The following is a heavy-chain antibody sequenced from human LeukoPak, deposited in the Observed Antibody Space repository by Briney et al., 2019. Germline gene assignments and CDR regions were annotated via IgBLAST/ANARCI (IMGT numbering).Heavy chain of an antibody. V-gene: IGHV5-51*01. CDR3: ARRYYDLWSGYYSSYYFDY. CDR1: GYSFSTYW. Sequence: GESLKISCKGSGYSFSTYWIGWVRQMPGKGLEWMGIIYPGDSDGRYSPSFQGQVTISADKSISTTYLQWSSLKASDTAMYYCARRYYDLWSGYYSSYYFDYWGQGTLVTVSS. CDR2: IYPGDSDG. D-gene: IGHD3-3*01. J-gene: IGHJ4*02.